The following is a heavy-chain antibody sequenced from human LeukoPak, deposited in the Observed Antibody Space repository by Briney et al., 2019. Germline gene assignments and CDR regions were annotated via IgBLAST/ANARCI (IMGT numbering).Heavy chain of an antibody. CDR1: GYTFTSYG. CDR3: ARDVLLWFGSNPGWFDP. V-gene: IGHV1-18*01. J-gene: IGHJ5*02. D-gene: IGHD3-10*01. Sequence: ASVKASCKASGYTFTSYGISWVRQAPGQGLEWMGWISAYNGNTNYAQKLQGRVTMTTDTSTSTAYMELRSLRSDDTAVYYCARDVLLWFGSNPGWFDPWGQGTLVTVSS. CDR2: ISAYNGNT.